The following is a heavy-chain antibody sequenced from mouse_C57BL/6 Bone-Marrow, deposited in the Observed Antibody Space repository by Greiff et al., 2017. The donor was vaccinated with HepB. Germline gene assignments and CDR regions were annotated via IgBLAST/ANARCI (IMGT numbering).Heavy chain of an antibody. CDR2: IDPSDSYT. Sequence: QVQLQQSGAELVRPGTSVKLSCKASGYTFTSYWMHWVKQRPGQGLEWIGVIDPSDSYTNYNQKFKGKATLTVDTSSSTAYMQLSSLTSEDSAVYYCLIVTTGDWYFDVWGTGTTVTVSS. J-gene: IGHJ1*03. CDR1: GYTFTSYW. CDR3: LIVTTGDWYFDV. V-gene: IGHV1-59*01. D-gene: IGHD2-5*01.